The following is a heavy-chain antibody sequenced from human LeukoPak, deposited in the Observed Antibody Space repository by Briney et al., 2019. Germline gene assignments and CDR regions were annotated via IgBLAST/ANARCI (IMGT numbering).Heavy chain of an antibody. CDR1: GFTFSSYS. CDR2: ISSSSGYI. Sequence: PGGALRLSCAASGFTFSSYSMNGGRQDLGEGLERVSSISSSSGYIYYADLVKGRFTISRDNAKISLYLQMNSLRAEDTAVYYCARPLSGYCSSTSCYRKSHAFDIWGQGTMVTVSS. J-gene: IGHJ3*02. D-gene: IGHD2-2*01. CDR3: ARPLSGYCSSTSCYRKSHAFDI. V-gene: IGHV3-21*01.